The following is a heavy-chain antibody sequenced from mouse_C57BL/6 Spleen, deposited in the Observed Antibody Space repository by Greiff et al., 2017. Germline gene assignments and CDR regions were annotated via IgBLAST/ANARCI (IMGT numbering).Heavy chain of an antibody. CDR1: GFTFSSYA. J-gene: IGHJ2*01. V-gene: IGHV5-4*01. D-gene: IGHD2-4*01. CDR3: AREGTTTDYEYTSGYFDY. Sequence: EVKLVESGGGLVKPGGSLKLSCAASGFTFSSYAMSWVRQTPEKRLEWVATISDGGSYTYSPDNVKGRFTISRNNAKNNLYLQMSHLQSEDTAMYYCAREGTTTDYEYTSGYFDYGGQGTTLTVSS. CDR2: ISDGGSYT.